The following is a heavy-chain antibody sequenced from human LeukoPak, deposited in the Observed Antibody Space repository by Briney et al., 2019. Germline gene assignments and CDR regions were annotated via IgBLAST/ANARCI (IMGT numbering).Heavy chain of an antibody. J-gene: IGHJ4*02. CDR1: GYTFTSYG. CDR2: ISGHNGHT. Sequence: ASVKVSCKASGYTFTSYGINWGRQAPGQGLEWMGWISGHNGHTNYVQRMQGRVTMTTDTSTNTAYMELRSLTSDDTAVYYCARGPGIAVAGVFDYWGQGSLVTVSS. D-gene: IGHD6-19*01. CDR3: ARGPGIAVAGVFDY. V-gene: IGHV1-18*04.